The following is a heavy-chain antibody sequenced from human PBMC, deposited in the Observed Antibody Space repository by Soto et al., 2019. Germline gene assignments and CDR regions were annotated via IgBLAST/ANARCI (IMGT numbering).Heavy chain of an antibody. J-gene: IGHJ4*02. CDR2: IYRDGST. V-gene: IGHV3-53*01. CDR3: ARLKGDYDSSGYYSGYFDY. D-gene: IGHD3-22*01. CDR1: AFTVSSNH. Sequence: GGSLRLSCAASAFTVSSNHMSWVRQAPGRGLEWVSLIYRDGSTYYADSVKGRFTISRDNSKNTLYLQMNSLRAEDTAVYYCARLKGDYDSSGYYSGYFDYWGQGTLVTVSS.